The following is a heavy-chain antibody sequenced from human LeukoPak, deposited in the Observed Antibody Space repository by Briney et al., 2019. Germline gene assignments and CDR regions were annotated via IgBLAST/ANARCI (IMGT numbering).Heavy chain of an antibody. V-gene: IGHV3-21*01. CDR2: ITSSSTYT. J-gene: IGHJ4*02. CDR3: AREDDFWSGYSRFDY. D-gene: IGHD3-3*01. Sequence: PGGSLRLSCAASGFSFSSYNMNWVRQTPGKGLEWVSSITSSSTYTFYADSVKGRFTISRDNAKNSLYLQMNSLRAEDTAVYYCAREDDFWSGYSRFDYWGQGTLVTVSS. CDR1: GFSFSSYN.